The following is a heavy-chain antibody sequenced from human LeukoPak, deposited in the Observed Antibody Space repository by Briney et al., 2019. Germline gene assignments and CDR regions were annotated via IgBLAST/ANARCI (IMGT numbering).Heavy chain of an antibody. J-gene: IGHJ4*02. CDR2: IHDSCGRT. CDR3: AKHYGSGTYYNYFAY. Sequence: GGPLRLSCAASGFSFSSYALSWVRQAPGRGLEWVSAIHDSCGRTYYADFVKGRFTISRDNSENTLFLQMSSLRAEDTATYYCAKHYGSGTYYNYFAYCGQGTLVSVSS. V-gene: IGHV3-23*01. D-gene: IGHD3-10*01. CDR1: GFSFSSYA.